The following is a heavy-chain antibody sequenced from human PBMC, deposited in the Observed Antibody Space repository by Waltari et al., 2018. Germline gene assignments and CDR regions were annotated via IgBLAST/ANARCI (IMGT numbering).Heavy chain of an antibody. V-gene: IGHV3-33*06. Sequence: QVQLVESGGGVVQPGRSLRLSCAASGFTFSSYGMHWVRQAPGKWREWVAVVWYDGTNKYYADSVKGRFTISRDNSKNTLNLQMNSLRVEDTAVYYCAKGRSYDSSGYYYGDWGQGTLVTVSS. CDR2: VWYDGTNK. J-gene: IGHJ4*02. CDR1: GFTFSSYG. D-gene: IGHD3-22*01. CDR3: AKGRSYDSSGYYYGD.